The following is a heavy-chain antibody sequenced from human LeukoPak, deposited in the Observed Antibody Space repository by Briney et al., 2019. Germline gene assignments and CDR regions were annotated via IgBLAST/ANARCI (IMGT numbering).Heavy chain of an antibody. CDR1: GYTFTSYY. CDR3: ARARVANYYGSGSHI. D-gene: IGHD3-10*01. V-gene: IGHV1-46*01. J-gene: IGHJ3*02. CDR2: INPSGGST. Sequence: ASVKVSCKASGYTFTSYYMHWVRQAPGQGLEWMGLINPSGGSTSYAQKFQGRVTMTRDTSTSTVYMELSSLRSEDTAVYYCARARVANYYGSGSHIWGQGTMVTVSS.